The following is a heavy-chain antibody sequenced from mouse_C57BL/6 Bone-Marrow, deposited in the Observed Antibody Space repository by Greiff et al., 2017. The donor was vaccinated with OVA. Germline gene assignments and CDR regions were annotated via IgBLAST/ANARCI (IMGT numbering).Heavy chain of an antibody. CDR1: GYAFSSSW. J-gene: IGHJ3*01. Sequence: VKLLESGPELVKPGASVKISCKASGYAFSSSWMNWVKQRPGKGLEWIGRIYPGDGDTNYNGKFKGKATLTADKSSSTAYMQLSSLTSEDSAVYFCARNWPWFAYWGQGTLVTVSA. V-gene: IGHV1-82*01. CDR3: ARNWPWFAY. D-gene: IGHD4-1*01. CDR2: IYPGDGDT.